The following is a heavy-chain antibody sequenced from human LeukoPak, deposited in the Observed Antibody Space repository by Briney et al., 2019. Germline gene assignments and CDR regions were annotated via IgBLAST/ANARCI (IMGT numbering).Heavy chain of an antibody. CDR3: ARDSRSSPSAYFFDY. CDR1: GGTFSSYA. V-gene: IGHV1-69*05. CDR2: IIPIFGTA. Sequence: SVKVSCKASGGTFSSYAISWVRQAPGQGLEWMGGIIPIFGTANYAQNFQGRVTITTDESTNTAYMELSSLRSEDTAVFYCARDSRSSPSAYFFDYWGQGTLVTVSS. D-gene: IGHD6-6*01. J-gene: IGHJ4*02.